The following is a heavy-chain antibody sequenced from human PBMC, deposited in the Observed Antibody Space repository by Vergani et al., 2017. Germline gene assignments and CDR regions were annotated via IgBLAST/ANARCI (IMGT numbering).Heavy chain of an antibody. CDR2: IYPGDSDT. D-gene: IGHD5-24*01. J-gene: IGHJ3*02. CDR3: SSRYVRDVYIHDLILEHDAVDI. Sequence: EVQLVQSGAEVKKPGESLKISCKGSGYSFTSYWIGWVRQMPGKGLEWMGIIYPGDSDTRYSPSFQGQVTISADKSISTAYLQWSSLKASDTARYYCSSRYVRDVYIHDLILEHDAVDIWGQGTMVTVSS. CDR1: GYSFTSYW. V-gene: IGHV5-51*01.